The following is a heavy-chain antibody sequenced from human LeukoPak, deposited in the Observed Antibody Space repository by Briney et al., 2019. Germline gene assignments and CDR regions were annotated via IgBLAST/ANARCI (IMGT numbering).Heavy chain of an antibody. Sequence: GGSLRLSCAASGFTFSSYAMTWVRQAPGEGLQWVSGISGSGTSAYYADSVRGRFTISRDNSKNTLYLQMNSLRAEDTAVYYCAKDGHYDSSGNWGQGTLVTVSS. CDR2: ISGSGTSA. CDR1: GFTFSSYA. D-gene: IGHD3-22*01. V-gene: IGHV3-23*01. J-gene: IGHJ4*02. CDR3: AKDGHYDSSGN.